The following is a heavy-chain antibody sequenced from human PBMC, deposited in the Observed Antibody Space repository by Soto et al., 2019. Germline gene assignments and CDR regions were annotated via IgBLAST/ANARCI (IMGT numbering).Heavy chain of an antibody. J-gene: IGHJ4*02. D-gene: IGHD3-9*01. V-gene: IGHV3-33*01. CDR1: GFTFSSYG. Sequence: QVQLVESGGGVVQPGRSLRLSCAASGFTFSSYGMHWVRQAPGKGLEWVAVIWYDGSNKYYADSVKGRFTISRDNSKNTLYLQMSSLRAEDTAVYYCAREAPLGYDILTDHTNFDYWGQGTLVTVSS. CDR3: AREAPLGYDILTDHTNFDY. CDR2: IWYDGSNK.